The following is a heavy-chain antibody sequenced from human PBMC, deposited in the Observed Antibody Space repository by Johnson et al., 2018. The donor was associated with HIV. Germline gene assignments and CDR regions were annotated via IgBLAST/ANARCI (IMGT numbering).Heavy chain of an antibody. V-gene: IGHV3-30*18. D-gene: IGHD1-26*01. CDR1: GFTFFSYG. CDR2: ISYAGSNK. CDR3: AKDRYGGSYPDAFDI. J-gene: IGHJ3*02. Sequence: QMQLVESGGGVVQPGRSLRLSCAASGFTFFSYGMHWVRQAPGKGLAWVAVISYAGSNKYYVESVKGRFTISRDNSKNTLFLQMNSLRPEDTSVYYCAKDRYGGSYPDAFDIWGQGTMVTVSS.